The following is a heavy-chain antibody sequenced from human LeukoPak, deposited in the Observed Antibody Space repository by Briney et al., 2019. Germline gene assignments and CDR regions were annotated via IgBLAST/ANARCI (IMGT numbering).Heavy chain of an antibody. CDR2: IWFDGSNK. J-gene: IGHJ6*02. CDR3: ASLRSGPRYGMDV. Sequence: GGSLRLSCAASGFTFSSYGMYWVRQAPGKGLEWVAVIWFDGSNKYYADSVKGRFSISRDNSKNTLYLQMNSLRAEDTAVYYCASLRSGPRYGMDVWGQGTTVTVSS. V-gene: IGHV3-33*01. CDR1: GFTFSSYG. D-gene: IGHD3-3*01.